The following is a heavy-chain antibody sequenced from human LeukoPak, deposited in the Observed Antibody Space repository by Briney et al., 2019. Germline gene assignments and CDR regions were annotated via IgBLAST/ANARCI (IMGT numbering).Heavy chain of an antibody. CDR3: ARHGSSWSFFDY. Sequence: SETLSLTCTVSGGSISSYYWSWIRQPPGKGLEWIGYIYYSGSTKYNPSLKSRVTISVDTSKNQFSLKLSSVTAADTAVYYCARHGSSWSFFDYWGQGTLVTVSS. V-gene: IGHV4-59*08. J-gene: IGHJ4*02. CDR1: GGSISSYY. D-gene: IGHD6-13*01. CDR2: IYYSGST.